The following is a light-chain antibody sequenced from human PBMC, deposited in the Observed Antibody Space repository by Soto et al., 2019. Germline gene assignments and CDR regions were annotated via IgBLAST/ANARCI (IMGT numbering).Light chain of an antibody. Sequence: ETVLTQSPGTLSLSPGERATLSCRASQSVGGSLAWYQQRPGQAPRLLVYHTSNRATGIQDRFSASGSGTDFTLTISRLEPEDFAVYYCKQYESSPRTFGQGTKVDIK. CDR1: QSVGGS. CDR3: KQYESSPRT. J-gene: IGKJ1*01. CDR2: HTS. V-gene: IGKV3-20*01.